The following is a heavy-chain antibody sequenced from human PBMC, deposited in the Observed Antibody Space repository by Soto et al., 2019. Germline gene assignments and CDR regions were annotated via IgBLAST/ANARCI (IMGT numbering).Heavy chain of an antibody. J-gene: IGHJ4*02. CDR3: ARDRGEYYFDD. Sequence: EGQLVEFGGGLVQPGGSLRLSCAASEFTFSSYSMSWVRQAPGKGLEWVSYISSSSSTTYYADSVKGRFTISRDNAKNSLYLKMNSLRDEDTAVYYCARDRGEYYFDDWGQGTLVTVSS. V-gene: IGHV3-48*02. CDR2: ISSSSSTT. D-gene: IGHD3-10*01. CDR1: EFTFSSYS.